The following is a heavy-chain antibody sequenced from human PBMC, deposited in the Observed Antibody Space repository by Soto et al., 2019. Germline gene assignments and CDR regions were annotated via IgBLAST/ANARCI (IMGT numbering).Heavy chain of an antibody. V-gene: IGHV4-39*01. CDR3: ARLAGPTNWFDP. Sequence: LQESGPGLVKPSETLSLTCTVTGGSVSSSSYFWGWIRQPPGKGLEWIGIIFYSGSTYYSPSLKSRVAISIDMSKNQCSLKLSSVTAADTAVYYCARLAGPTNWFDPWGQGSLVTVSS. CDR1: GGSVSSSSYF. CDR2: IFYSGST. D-gene: IGHD6-19*01. J-gene: IGHJ5*02.